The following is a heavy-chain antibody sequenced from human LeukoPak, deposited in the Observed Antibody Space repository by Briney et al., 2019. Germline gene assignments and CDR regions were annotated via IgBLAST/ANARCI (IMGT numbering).Heavy chain of an antibody. Sequence: ASVKVSFKASVYTFTDHHIHWVRQAPGQGLEWMGWISHNSGGTNYAQTLQGRVSMTRDTSISTAYMELRRIRSADEAVYYCERVQTPTVATGNWFDPWGQGTLVTVSS. CDR3: ERVQTPTVATGNWFDP. D-gene: IGHD4-17*01. CDR2: ISHNSGGT. CDR1: VYTFTDHH. J-gene: IGHJ5*02. V-gene: IGHV1-2*02.